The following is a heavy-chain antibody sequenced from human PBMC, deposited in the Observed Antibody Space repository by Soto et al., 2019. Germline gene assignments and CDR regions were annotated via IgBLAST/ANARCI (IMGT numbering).Heavy chain of an antibody. CDR1: GGSFNNYA. D-gene: IGHD3-10*01. CDR2: IIPNFDTP. Sequence: QVHLVQSGAEVKKPGSSVKVSCKTSGGSFNNYAVSWVRQAPGQGLEWMGGIIPNFDTPNYAQKFQDRVTIIADESTSTVYVELRSLRSNDTAVYYCAVAMVREILIFESSGMDVWGQGTTVIVSS. J-gene: IGHJ6*02. V-gene: IGHV1-69*01. CDR3: AVAMVREILIFESSGMDV.